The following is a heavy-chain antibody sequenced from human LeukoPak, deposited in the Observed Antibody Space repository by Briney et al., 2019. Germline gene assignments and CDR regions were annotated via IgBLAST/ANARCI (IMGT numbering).Heavy chain of an antibody. J-gene: IGHJ4*02. CDR1: GYTFTGYY. Sequence: VASVKVSCKASGYTFTGYYMHWVRQAPGQGLEWMGRINPNSGGTNYAQKFQGRVTMTRDTSIGTAYVELSRLRSDDTAVYYCARESPGSYSDYWGQGTLVTVSS. CDR3: ARESPGSYSDY. CDR2: INPNSGGT. D-gene: IGHD1-26*01. V-gene: IGHV1-2*06.